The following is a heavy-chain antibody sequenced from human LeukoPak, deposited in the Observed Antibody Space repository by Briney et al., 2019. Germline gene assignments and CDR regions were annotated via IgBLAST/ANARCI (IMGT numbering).Heavy chain of an antibody. D-gene: IGHD6-13*01. Sequence: PGGSLRLSCAASGFTFSSYAMHWVRQAPGKGLEWVAVISYDGSNKYYADSVKGRLTISRDNSKNTLYLQMNSLRAEDTAVYYCARDYSSSWTGTFEPWGQGTLVTVSS. J-gene: IGHJ5*02. CDR3: ARDYSSSWTGTFEP. CDR2: ISYDGSNK. CDR1: GFTFSSYA. V-gene: IGHV3-30*01.